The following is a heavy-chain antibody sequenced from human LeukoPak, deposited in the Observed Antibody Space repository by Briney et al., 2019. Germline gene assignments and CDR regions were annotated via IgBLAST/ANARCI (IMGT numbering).Heavy chain of an antibody. J-gene: IGHJ3*02. D-gene: IGHD3-22*01. CDR2: MYYSGNT. Sequence: PSETLSLTCSVSGGSISSYYWSWIRQPPGKGLEWIGYMYYSGNTNCNPSLKSRVTISVDTSKNQFFLKMTSVTAADTAVYYCARTNAYYAYAFDMWGPGTMVTVS. CDR3: ARTNAYYAYAFDM. CDR1: GGSISSYY. V-gene: IGHV4-59*01.